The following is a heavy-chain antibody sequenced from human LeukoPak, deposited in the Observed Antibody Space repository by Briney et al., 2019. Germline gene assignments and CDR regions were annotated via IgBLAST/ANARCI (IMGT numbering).Heavy chain of an antibody. J-gene: IGHJ4*02. CDR1: GFTFSSYS. D-gene: IGHD3-9*01. CDR3: AKDQTVLRYFDSEQGSIDY. CDR2: ISSSSSYI. V-gene: IGHV3-21*01. Sequence: GGSLRLSCAASGFTFSSYSMNWVRQAPGKGLEWVSSISSSSSYIYYADSVKGRFTISRDNAKNSLYLQMNSLRAEDTAVYYCAKDQTVLRYFDSEQGSIDYWGQGTLVTVSS.